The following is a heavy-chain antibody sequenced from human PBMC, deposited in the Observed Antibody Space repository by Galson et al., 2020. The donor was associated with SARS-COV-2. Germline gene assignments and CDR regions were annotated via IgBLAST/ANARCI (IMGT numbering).Heavy chain of an antibody. CDR1: GYTFTRYY. CDR2: INPSGGST. V-gene: IGHV1-46*01. J-gene: IGHJ6*02. D-gene: IGHD4-4*01. CDR3: ARDPTGATVTTFDYYYGMDV. Sequence: ASVKVSCKASGYTFTRYYMHWVRQAPGQGLEWMGLINPSGGSTRYAQKFQGRVTMTRDTSTRTVYMELSSLRSEDTAVYYCARDPTGATVTTFDYYYGMDVWGQGTTVTVSS.